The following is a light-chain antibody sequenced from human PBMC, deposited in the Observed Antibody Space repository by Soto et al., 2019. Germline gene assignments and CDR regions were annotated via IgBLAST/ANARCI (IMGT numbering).Light chain of an antibody. J-gene: IGLJ1*01. V-gene: IGLV2-14*01. CDR3: SSYTSTTTLYV. CDR1: SSDVGDNNY. Sequence: QSALTQPASVSGSPGQSITISCTGTSSDVGDNNYVSWYQQHPGKAPKLMIYDVTHRPSGISNRFSGSKSGNTASLTISGLQARDEANYSCSSYTSTTTLYVFETGTNPPVL. CDR2: DVT.